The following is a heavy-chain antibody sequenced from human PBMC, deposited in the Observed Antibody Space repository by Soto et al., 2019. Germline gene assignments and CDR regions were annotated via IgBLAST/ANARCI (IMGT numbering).Heavy chain of an antibody. D-gene: IGHD6-19*01. CDR1: RFTLSSYA. V-gene: IGHV3-23*01. J-gene: IGHJ4*02. CDR2: ISGSGGST. CDR3: AKAPWAVAGPFDY. Sequence: EVQLLESGGGLVQPGGSLRLSCAASRFTLSSYAMNWVRQAPGKGLEWVSAISGSGGSTNYADSVKGRFTISRDNSKNTLYLQMNSLRAEDTAVYYCAKAPWAVAGPFDYWGQGTLVTVSS.